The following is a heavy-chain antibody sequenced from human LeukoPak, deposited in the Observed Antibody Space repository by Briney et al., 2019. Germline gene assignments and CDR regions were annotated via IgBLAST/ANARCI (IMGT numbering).Heavy chain of an antibody. CDR3: ARHERAAAGANAFDI. D-gene: IGHD6-13*01. Sequence: SETLSLTCTVSGGSINSYYWSYIRQPPGKGLEWIAYIYYTGSSRYNPSLRSRVTISVDTSKNQFSLKLSSVTATDTAVYYCARHERAAAGANAFDIWGQGTVVTVSS. CDR1: GGSINSYY. V-gene: IGHV4-59*08. J-gene: IGHJ3*02. CDR2: IYYTGSS.